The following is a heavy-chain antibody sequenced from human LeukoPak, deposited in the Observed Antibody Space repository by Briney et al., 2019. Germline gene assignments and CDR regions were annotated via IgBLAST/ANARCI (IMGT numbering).Heavy chain of an antibody. D-gene: IGHD2-15*01. CDR1: GLTFSSYA. CDR2: ISGSGGST. Sequence: GGSLRLSCAASGLTFSSYAMSWVRQAPGKGLEWVSAISGSGGSTYYADSVKGRFTISRDNSKNTLYLQMNSLRAEDTVVYYCAKDLGYCSGGSCLALDYWGQGTLVTVSS. V-gene: IGHV3-23*01. CDR3: AKDLGYCSGGSCLALDY. J-gene: IGHJ4*02.